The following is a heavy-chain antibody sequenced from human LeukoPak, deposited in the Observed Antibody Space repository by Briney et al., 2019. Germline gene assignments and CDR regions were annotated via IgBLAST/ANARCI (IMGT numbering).Heavy chain of an antibody. CDR3: AKEKQQLLPTPLDY. D-gene: IGHD6-13*01. J-gene: IGHJ4*02. CDR2: ISGDGGST. CDR1: GSTFDDYA. V-gene: IGHV3-43*02. Sequence: GGSLRLSCAASGSTFDDYAMHWVRQAPGKGLEWVSLISGDGGSTYYADSVKGRFTISRDNSKNSLYLQMNSLRTEDTALYYCAKEKQQLLPTPLDYWGQGTLVTVSS.